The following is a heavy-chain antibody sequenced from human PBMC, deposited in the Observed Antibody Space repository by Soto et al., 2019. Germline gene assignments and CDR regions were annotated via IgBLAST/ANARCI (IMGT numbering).Heavy chain of an antibody. V-gene: IGHV3-33*01. CDR3: ARDQSSSFDY. D-gene: IGHD6-13*01. Sequence: QVQLVESGGGVVQPGRSLRLSCAASGFTFSSYGMHWDRQAPGKGLEWVAVIWYDGSNKYYADSVKGRFTISRDNSENTLYLQMNSLRAEDTAVYYCARDQSSSFDYWGQGTLVTVSS. CDR1: GFTFSSYG. CDR2: IWYDGSNK. J-gene: IGHJ4*02.